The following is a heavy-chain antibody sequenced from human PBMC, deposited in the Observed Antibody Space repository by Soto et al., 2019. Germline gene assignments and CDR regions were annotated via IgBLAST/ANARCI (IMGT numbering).Heavy chain of an antibody. CDR1: GYTFSSYG. D-gene: IGHD3-22*01. V-gene: IGHV1-18*04. J-gene: IGHJ3*02. Sequence: QVQLVQSGAEVRKPGASVKVSCKATGYTFSSYGISWVRQAPGQGLEWMGWISPYNGDTNYAQKLQGRVTMTTDTSTSTAYMELRSLRSDDTAVYYCARDLYNSGRSGWDDDCDMGSQGTMVTVSS. CDR3: ARDLYNSGRSGWDDDCDM. CDR2: ISPYNGDT.